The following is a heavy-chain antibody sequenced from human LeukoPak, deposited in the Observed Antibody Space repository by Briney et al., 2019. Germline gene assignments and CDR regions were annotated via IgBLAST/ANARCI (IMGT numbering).Heavy chain of an antibody. CDR3: ARDLRYYDSSGYLYYYYMDV. Sequence: PSETLSLTCTVSGGSISSYYWSWIRQPAGKGLEWIGRIYTSGSTNYNPSLKSRVTMSVDTSKNQFSLKLSSVTAADTAVYYCARDLRYYDSSGYLYYYYMDVWGKGTTVTISS. D-gene: IGHD3-22*01. CDR1: GGSISSYY. CDR2: IYTSGST. V-gene: IGHV4-4*07. J-gene: IGHJ6*03.